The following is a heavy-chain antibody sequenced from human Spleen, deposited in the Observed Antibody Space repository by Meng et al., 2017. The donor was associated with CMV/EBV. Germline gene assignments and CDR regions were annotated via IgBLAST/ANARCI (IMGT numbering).Heavy chain of an antibody. CDR1: GYTFVTYG. CDR2: VNPYIGNT. Sequence: CKASGYTFVTYGISWVRQAPGQGLEWMGWVNPYIGNTNYAQNLQGRVTMTTDTSTATAYMELTSLRFDDTAVYYCARGRPELAGIDFWGQGTLVTVSS. D-gene: IGHD3-10*01. CDR3: ARGRPELAGIDF. V-gene: IGHV1-18*01. J-gene: IGHJ4*02.